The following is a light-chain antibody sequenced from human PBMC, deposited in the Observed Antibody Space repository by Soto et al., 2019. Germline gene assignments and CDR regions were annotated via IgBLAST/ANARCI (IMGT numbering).Light chain of an antibody. CDR2: EVT. Sequence: QSALTQPPSASGSPGQSVTISCSGTSSDVGGYNYVSWYQQHPGKAPKVMIYEVTRRPSGVPDRFSGSRSGNTAYLIVSGLQAEDEADYYCSSYPGSNTVAFGGGTKLTVL. V-gene: IGLV2-8*01. J-gene: IGLJ2*01. CDR3: SSYPGSNTVA. CDR1: SSDVGGYNY.